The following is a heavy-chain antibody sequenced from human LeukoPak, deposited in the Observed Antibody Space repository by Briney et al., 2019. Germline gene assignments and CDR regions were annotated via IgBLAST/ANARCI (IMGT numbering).Heavy chain of an antibody. Sequence: GGSLRLSCAASGFTFSSYWMSWVRQAPGKGLEWVANIKLDGSEKYYVDSVKGRFTISRDNAKNSLYLQMNSLRAEDTAVYYCARKGGATTYGYYYYYMDVWGKGTTVTISS. CDR2: IKLDGSEK. J-gene: IGHJ6*03. CDR1: GFTFSSYW. V-gene: IGHV3-7*01. CDR3: ARKGGATTYGYYYYYMDV. D-gene: IGHD1-26*01.